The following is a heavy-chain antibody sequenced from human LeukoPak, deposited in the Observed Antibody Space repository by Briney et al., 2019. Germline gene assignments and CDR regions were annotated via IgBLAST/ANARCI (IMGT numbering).Heavy chain of an antibody. V-gene: IGHV3-53*01. D-gene: IGHD4-17*01. CDR3: ARGNYGDYLDNAFDI. Sequence: GGSLRLSCAVSGFTFSSYAMSWVRQAPGKGLEWVSVIYSGGSTYYADSVKGRFTISRDNSKNTLYLQMSSLRAEDTAVYYCARGNYGDYLDNAFDIWGQGTMVTVSS. CDR2: IYSGGST. CDR1: GFTFSSYA. J-gene: IGHJ3*02.